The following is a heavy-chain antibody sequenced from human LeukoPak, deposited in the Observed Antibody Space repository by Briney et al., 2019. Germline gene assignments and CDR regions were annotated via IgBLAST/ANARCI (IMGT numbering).Heavy chain of an antibody. CDR1: GYSISSGYL. Sequence: SETLSLTCAVSGYSISSGYLWGWVRQPPGKGLEWIGTMYHSGSSYHNPSLKSRVTISVDTSKNQFSLKLSSVTAADTAVYYCARHGFWSGYNYVLDYWGQGTLVTVSS. V-gene: IGHV4-38-2*01. J-gene: IGHJ4*02. D-gene: IGHD3-3*01. CDR3: ARHGFWSGYNYVLDY. CDR2: MYHSGSS.